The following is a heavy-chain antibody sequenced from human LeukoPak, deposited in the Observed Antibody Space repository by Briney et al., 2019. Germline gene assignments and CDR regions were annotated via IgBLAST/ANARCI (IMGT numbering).Heavy chain of an antibody. CDR3: ARGLSDVY. J-gene: IGHJ4*02. V-gene: IGHV4-34*01. CDR2: INHSGST. CDR1: GGSFSGYY. Sequence: SKTLSLTCAVYGGSFSGYYWTWIRQPPGKGLEWIGEINHSGSTNYNPSLKSRVTISIDTSKNQFSLILSSVTAADTAVYYCARGLSDVYWGQGTLVTVSS.